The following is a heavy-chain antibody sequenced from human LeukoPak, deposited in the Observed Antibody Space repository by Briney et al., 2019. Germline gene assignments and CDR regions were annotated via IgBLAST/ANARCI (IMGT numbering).Heavy chain of an antibody. CDR1: GGSFSGYY. CDR2: INHSGST. J-gene: IGHJ5*02. V-gene: IGHV4-34*01. CDR3: ARRAGISYYYGSGKLDWFDP. D-gene: IGHD3-10*01. Sequence: SETLSLTCAVYGGSFSGYYWSWIRQPPGKGLEWIGEINHSGSTNYNPSLKSRVTISVDTSKNQFSLKLSSVTAADTAVYYCARRAGISYYYGSGKLDWFDPWGQGTLVTVSS.